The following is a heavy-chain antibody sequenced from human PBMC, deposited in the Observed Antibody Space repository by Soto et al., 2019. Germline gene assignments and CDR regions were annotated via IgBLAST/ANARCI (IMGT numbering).Heavy chain of an antibody. CDR2: IIGSGAST. Sequence: GGLLCLSGSSSEFQLSNYHTNLVGPAAGGGLDWVSTIIGSGASTFYADSVKGRFTISRDNSKNTLYLQMNSLRVEDTAMYYCARHGRSYDCWSGYHKEVYYYYYATEVCCLGITVSV. V-gene: IGHV3-23*01. J-gene: IGHJ6*02. CDR1: EFQLSNYH. D-gene: IGHD3-3*01. CDR3: ARHGRSYDCWSGYHKEVYYYYYATEV.